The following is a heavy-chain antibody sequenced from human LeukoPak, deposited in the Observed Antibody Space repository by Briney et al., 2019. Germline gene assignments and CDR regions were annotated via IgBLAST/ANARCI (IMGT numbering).Heavy chain of an antibody. V-gene: IGHV3-23*01. CDR3: AKDPRGIYSYSSGWLATEGSFDY. CDR2: ISGSAGYT. D-gene: IGHD6-19*01. Sequence: GGSLRLSCAASGFTFSSYAMSWVRQAPGKGLEWVSAISGSAGYTYYADSVKGRFTISRDNSKNTLYLQMNSLRAEDTAVYYCAKDPRGIYSYSSGWLATEGSFDYWGQGTLVTVSS. J-gene: IGHJ4*02. CDR1: GFTFSSYA.